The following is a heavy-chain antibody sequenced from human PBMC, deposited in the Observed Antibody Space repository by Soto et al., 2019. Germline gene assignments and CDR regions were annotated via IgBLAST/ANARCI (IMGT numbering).Heavy chain of an antibody. Sequence: QVQLQESGPGLVKPSETLSLTCTVSGGSVSSGSYYWSWIRQPPGKGLECIGYIYYSGSTNYNPSLKSRVTISVDTSKNQFSLKLSSVTAADTAVYYCARETGYCSGGSCYSFYYFDYWGQGTLVTVSS. CDR1: GGSVSSGSYY. V-gene: IGHV4-61*01. D-gene: IGHD2-15*01. CDR3: ARETGYCSGGSCYSFYYFDY. CDR2: IYYSGST. J-gene: IGHJ4*02.